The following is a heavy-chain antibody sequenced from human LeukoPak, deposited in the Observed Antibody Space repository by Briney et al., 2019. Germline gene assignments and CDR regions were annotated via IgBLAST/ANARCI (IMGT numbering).Heavy chain of an antibody. CDR1: GYIFTTYW. CDR3: ARKGLDGYNYRF. J-gene: IGHJ4*02. CDR2: IYPGDSGT. V-gene: IGHV5-51*01. D-gene: IGHD5-24*01. Sequence: GESLKISCKGSGYIFTTYWIGWVRQMSGKGLDWMGIIYPGDSGTRYSPSFQGQVTISADNSISTAYLQWSSLKASDTAMYYCARKGLDGYNYRFWGQGTRVTVSS.